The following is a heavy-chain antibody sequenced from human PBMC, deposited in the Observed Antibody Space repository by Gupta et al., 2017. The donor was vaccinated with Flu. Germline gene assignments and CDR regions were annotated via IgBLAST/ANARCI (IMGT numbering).Heavy chain of an antibody. J-gene: IGHJ4*02. CDR3: ERDRDYVLDS. CDR1: GYKFSNFG. Sequence: GYKFSNFGISWVGRAPGQGFEWMGWISEENGDTKYAQRSQGRVTMTSDTSTRTVYMEVETLRSDDTAVYYCERDRDYVLDSWGQGTTVTVSS. CDR2: ISEENGDT. V-gene: IGHV1-18*01. D-gene: IGHD3-10*02.